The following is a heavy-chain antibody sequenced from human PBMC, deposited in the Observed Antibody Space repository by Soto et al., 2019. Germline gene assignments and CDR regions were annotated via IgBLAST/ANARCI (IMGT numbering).Heavy chain of an antibody. V-gene: IGHV3-23*01. CDR3: XXXXXSWYFDY. CDR2: ISGSDGST. CDR1: GFTFSSYA. J-gene: IGHJ4*02. D-gene: IGHD6-13*01. Sequence: EVQLLESGGGLVQPGGSLRLSCAASGFTFSSYAMNWVRQAXGKGLEWVSVISGSDGSTYYADSVKGRFTISRDNSKNXXXXXXXXXXXXXXXXXXXXXXXXSWYFDYWGQGTLVTVSS.